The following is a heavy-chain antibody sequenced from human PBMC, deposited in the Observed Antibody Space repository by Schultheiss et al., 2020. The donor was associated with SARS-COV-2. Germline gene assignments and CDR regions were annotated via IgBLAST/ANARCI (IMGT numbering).Heavy chain of an antibody. Sequence: GGSLRLSCAASGFTFSSYAMSWVRQAPGKGLEWVSAISGSGGSTYYADSVKGRFTISRDNSKNTLYLQMNSLRAEDTAVYYCAKDWGDFWSGSRWFDPWGQGTLVTVSS. J-gene: IGHJ5*02. D-gene: IGHD3-3*01. CDR3: AKDWGDFWSGSRWFDP. CDR2: ISGSGGST. V-gene: IGHV3-23*01. CDR1: GFTFSSYA.